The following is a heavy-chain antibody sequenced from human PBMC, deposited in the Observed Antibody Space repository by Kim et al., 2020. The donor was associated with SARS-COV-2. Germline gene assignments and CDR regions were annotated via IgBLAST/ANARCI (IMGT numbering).Heavy chain of an antibody. J-gene: IGHJ4*02. CDR3: MKGGWGWIWDH. CDR2: IDGSDGTT. V-gene: IGHV3-23*01. D-gene: IGHD2-2*03. Sequence: GGSLRLSCTTSGFTFTGYAMSWVRQAPRKGLEWVSSIDGSDGTTYYVDSVKGRFTISRDNSKNTLYLQMSNLRADDTAVYYCMKGGWGWIWDHWGQGTLVTVSS. CDR1: GFTFTGYA.